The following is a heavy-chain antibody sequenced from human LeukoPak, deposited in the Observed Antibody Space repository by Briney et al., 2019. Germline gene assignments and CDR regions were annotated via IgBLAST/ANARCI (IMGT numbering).Heavy chain of an antibody. CDR1: GFTFDDYA. J-gene: IGHJ4*02. CDR3: AKEGGNGGYFDY. V-gene: IGHV3-9*03. Sequence: GRSLRLSCAASGFTFDDYAMHWVRQAPGKGLEWVSGISWNSGSIGYADSVKGRSTISRDNAKNSLYLQMNSLRAEDMALYYCAKEGGNGGYFDYWGQGTLVTVSS. CDR2: ISWNSGSI. D-gene: IGHD4-23*01.